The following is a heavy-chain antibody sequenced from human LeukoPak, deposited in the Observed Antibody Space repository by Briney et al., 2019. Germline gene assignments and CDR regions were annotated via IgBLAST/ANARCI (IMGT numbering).Heavy chain of an antibody. Sequence: SVKVSCKASGGTFSSYAISWVRQAPGQGLEWMGRLIPIFGTANYAQKFQGRVTITTDESTSTAYMELSSLRSEDTAVYYCARVTPDYYGSGSYGYYFDYWGQGTLVTVSS. CDR3: ARVTPDYYGSGSYGYYFDY. CDR1: GGTFSSYA. J-gene: IGHJ4*02. D-gene: IGHD3-10*01. V-gene: IGHV1-69*05. CDR2: LIPIFGTA.